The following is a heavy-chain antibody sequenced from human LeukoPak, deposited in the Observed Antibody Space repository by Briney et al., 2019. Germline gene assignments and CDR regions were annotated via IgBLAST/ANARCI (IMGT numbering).Heavy chain of an antibody. J-gene: IGHJ5*02. CDR3: ARDRSRTLLRYFDWPLNNWFDP. V-gene: IGHV1-46*01. CDR1: GYTLSGYY. Sequence: ASVTVSYKASGYTLSGYYMHWVRQAPGPGLDWIGMINPSGVRTSYLQKFRGRVTMTRDMSTSTVYMELSSLRSEDTAVYYCARDRSRTLLRYFDWPLNNWFDPWGQGTLVTVSS. D-gene: IGHD3-9*01. CDR2: INPSGVRT.